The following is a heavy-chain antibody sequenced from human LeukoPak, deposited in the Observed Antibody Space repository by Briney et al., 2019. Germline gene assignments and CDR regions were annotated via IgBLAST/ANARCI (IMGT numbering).Heavy chain of an antibody. CDR3: ARARGMVRGVRPPTHWFDP. V-gene: IGHV1-2*02. CDR2: INPNSGGT. Sequence: ASVKVSFKASGYTFTGYYMHWVRQAPGQGLEWMGWINPNSGGTNYAQKFQGRVTMTRDTAISTAYMELSRLRSDDTAVYYCARARGMVRGVRPPTHWFDPWGQGTLVTVSS. J-gene: IGHJ5*02. CDR1: GYTFTGYY. D-gene: IGHD3-10*01.